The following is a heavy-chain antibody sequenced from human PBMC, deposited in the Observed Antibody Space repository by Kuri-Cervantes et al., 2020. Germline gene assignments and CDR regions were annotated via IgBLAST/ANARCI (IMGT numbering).Heavy chain of an antibody. J-gene: IGHJ6*03. CDR3: ARGVLEWLFPVPYYYYYYMDV. CDR2: INPNSGGT. D-gene: IGHD3-3*01. Sequence: ASVKVSCKASGYTFTGYYMHWVRQAPGQGLEWMGWINPNSGGTNYAQKFQGWVTMTRDTSISAAYMELSRLRSDDTAVYYRARGVLEWLFPVPYYYYYYMDVWGKGTTVTVSS. CDR1: GYTFTGYY. V-gene: IGHV1-2*04.